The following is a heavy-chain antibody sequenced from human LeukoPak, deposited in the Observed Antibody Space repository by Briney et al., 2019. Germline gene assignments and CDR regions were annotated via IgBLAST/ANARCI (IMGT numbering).Heavy chain of an antibody. CDR3: ARRSRYYYYGMDV. V-gene: IGHV5-51*01. Sequence: GESLKISCKGSGYSFTSYWIGWVRQMPGKGLEWMGIIYPGDSDTRSSPSFQGQVTISADKSISTAYLQWSSLKASDTAMYYCARRSRYYYYGMDVWGQGTTVTVSS. J-gene: IGHJ6*02. CDR1: GYSFTSYW. CDR2: IYPGDSDT.